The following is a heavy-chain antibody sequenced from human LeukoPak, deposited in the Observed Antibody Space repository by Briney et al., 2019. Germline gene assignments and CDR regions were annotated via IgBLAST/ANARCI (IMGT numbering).Heavy chain of an antibody. Sequence: ASVKVSFKAFGYTFTSNYMHWVRQAPGQGPEWMGVISPSGGSTTYAQKFQGSVTMTRDMSTTTVYMELSSLRSEDTAVYYCARGSSRSPRDAFDIWGQGTMVSVSS. CDR2: ISPSGGST. CDR3: ARGSSRSPRDAFDI. CDR1: GYTFTSNY. J-gene: IGHJ3*02. V-gene: IGHV1-46*01.